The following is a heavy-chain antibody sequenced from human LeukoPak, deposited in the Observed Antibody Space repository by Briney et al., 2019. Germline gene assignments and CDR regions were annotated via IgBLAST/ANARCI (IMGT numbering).Heavy chain of an antibody. CDR3: ASSGFGTPYYYYYMDV. CDR1: GGSISSGSYY. V-gene: IGHV4-61*02. D-gene: IGHD3-3*01. CDR2: IYTSGST. Sequence: SETLSLTCTVSGGSISSGSYYWSWIRQAAGKGLEWIGRIYTSGSTNYNPSLKSRVTISVDTSKNQFSLKLSSVTAADTAVYYCASSGFGTPYYYYYMDVWGKGTTVTVSS. J-gene: IGHJ6*03.